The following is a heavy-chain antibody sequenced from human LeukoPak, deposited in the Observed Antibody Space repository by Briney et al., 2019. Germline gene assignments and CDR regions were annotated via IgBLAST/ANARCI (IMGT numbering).Heavy chain of an antibody. V-gene: IGHV4-30-2*01. CDR2: IYHSGST. Sequence: SETLSLTCAVSGGSISSGGYSWSWIRQPPGKGLEWIGYIYHSGSTYYNPSLKSRVTISVDRSKNQFSLKLSSVTATDTAVYYCARLVIAYWYFDLWGRGTLVTVSP. CDR1: GGSISSGGYS. J-gene: IGHJ2*01. CDR3: ARLVIAYWYFDL. D-gene: IGHD3-22*01.